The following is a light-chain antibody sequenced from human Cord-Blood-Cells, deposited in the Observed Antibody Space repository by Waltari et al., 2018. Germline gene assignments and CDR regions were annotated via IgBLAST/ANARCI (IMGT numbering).Light chain of an antibody. CDR1: SSDVGGYNY. CDR2: DVS. CDR3: CSYAGSYTGV. Sequence: QSALTQPRSVSGSPGQSGTLSCTGTSSDVGGYNYVSWYQQHPGKAPKLMIYDVSKRPSGVPDRFSGSKSGNTASLTISGLQAEDEADYYCCSYAGSYTGVFGGGTKLTVL. J-gene: IGLJ3*02. V-gene: IGLV2-11*01.